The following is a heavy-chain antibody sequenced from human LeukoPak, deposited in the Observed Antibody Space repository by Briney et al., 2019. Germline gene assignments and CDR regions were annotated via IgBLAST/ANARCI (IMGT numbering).Heavy chain of an antibody. CDR1: GFTFSSFG. CDR3: ARGDFRLEMTTTISFDM. CDR2: ISYAGSNE. D-gene: IGHD5-24*01. V-gene: IGHV3-30*03. J-gene: IGHJ3*02. Sequence: PGGTLRLSCAASGFTFSSFGMSWVRQAPGKGLEWVAVISYAGSNEHYADSVKGRFTISRDNSKNTLFLQMNSLRAEDTAVYYCARGDFRLEMTTTISFDMWGQGTMVTVSS.